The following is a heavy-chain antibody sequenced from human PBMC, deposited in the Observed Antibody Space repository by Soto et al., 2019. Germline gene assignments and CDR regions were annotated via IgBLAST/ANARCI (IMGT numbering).Heavy chain of an antibody. CDR3: ARHGEDCQTHLHLDWFDP. J-gene: IGHJ5*02. CDR2: IYPGDSDT. Sequence: GETLKISCKGLGYNFPDYWLAWVRQMPGKGLEYMGIIYPGDSDTRYSPSFQGQVTISADKSISTAYLQWNSLEASDTAMYYCARHGEDCQTHLHLDWFDPWGKGTPVSLCS. CDR1: GYNFPDYW. V-gene: IGHV5-51*01. D-gene: IGHD2-21*01.